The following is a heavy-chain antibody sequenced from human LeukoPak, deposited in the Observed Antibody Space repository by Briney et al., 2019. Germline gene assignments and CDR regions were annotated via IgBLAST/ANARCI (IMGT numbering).Heavy chain of an antibody. J-gene: IGHJ4*02. Sequence: ASVKVSCKASGFTFTSSAVQWVRQARGQRLEWIGWIVVGSGNTNYAQKFQERVTITRDMSTSTAYIELSSLRSEDTAVYYCAAAKYCSSTSCYALDYWGQGTLVTVSS. CDR2: IVVGSGNT. CDR1: GFTFTSSA. D-gene: IGHD2-2*01. CDR3: AAAKYCSSTSCYALDY. V-gene: IGHV1-58*01.